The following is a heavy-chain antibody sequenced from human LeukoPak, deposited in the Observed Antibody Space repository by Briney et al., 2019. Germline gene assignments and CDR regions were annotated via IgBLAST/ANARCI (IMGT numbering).Heavy chain of an antibody. CDR2: IKADGSVK. D-gene: IGHD2-21*01. CDR1: GFTFSTSW. Sequence: GGSLILSCAASGFTFSTSWMSWVRQAPGKGLEWVANIKADGSVKHYVDSMEGRFSISRDNARSSLYLQMNSLRAEDTAVYYCVRDSDYQRNSGGRYAHYDALDIWGHGTMVTVSS. V-gene: IGHV3-7*01. J-gene: IGHJ3*02. CDR3: VRDSDYQRNSGGRYAHYDALDI.